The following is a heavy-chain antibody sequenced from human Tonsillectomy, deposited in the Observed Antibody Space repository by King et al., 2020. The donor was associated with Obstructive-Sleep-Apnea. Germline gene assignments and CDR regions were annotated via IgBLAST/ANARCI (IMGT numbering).Heavy chain of an antibody. Sequence: VQLVESGGGLVQPGGSLRLSCAASGFTFSSYWMSWVRQAPGKSLEWVANIKQDGSGTYNVDSVKGRFTISRDNAKNSPSLQMNSLRAEDTAVYYCARVPQYYFDYWGQGTLVTVSS. CDR3: ARVPQYYFDY. V-gene: IGHV3-7*01. J-gene: IGHJ4*02. CDR1: GFTFSSYW. CDR2: IKQDGSGT.